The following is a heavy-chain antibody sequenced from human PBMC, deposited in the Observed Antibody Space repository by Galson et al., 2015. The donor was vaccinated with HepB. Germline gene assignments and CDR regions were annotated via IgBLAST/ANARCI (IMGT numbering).Heavy chain of an antibody. Sequence: SLRLSCAASGFTFSSYAMHWVRQAPGKGLEWVAVISYDGSNKYYADSVKGRFTISRDNSKNTLYLQMNSLRAEDTAVYYCARDPHNSSSWYKPHYYYGMDVWGQGTTVTVSS. D-gene: IGHD6-13*01. V-gene: IGHV3-30*04. CDR2: ISYDGSNK. CDR3: ARDPHNSSSWYKPHYYYGMDV. J-gene: IGHJ6*02. CDR1: GFTFSSYA.